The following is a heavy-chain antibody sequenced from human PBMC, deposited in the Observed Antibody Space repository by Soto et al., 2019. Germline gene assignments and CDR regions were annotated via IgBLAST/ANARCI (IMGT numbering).Heavy chain of an antibody. CDR2: ISYDGSNK. D-gene: IGHD5-18*01. J-gene: IGHJ2*01. CDR3: ARDPLWGTATVLSYFDL. CDR1: GFTFSSYA. Sequence: QVQLVESGGGVVQPGRSLRLSCAASGFTFSSYAMHWVRQAPGKGLEWVTVISYDGSNKYNAASVKGRFTISRDNSKNTLYLQMISLRAEDTAVYYCARDPLWGTATVLSYFDLWGRGTLVTVSS. V-gene: IGHV3-30-3*01.